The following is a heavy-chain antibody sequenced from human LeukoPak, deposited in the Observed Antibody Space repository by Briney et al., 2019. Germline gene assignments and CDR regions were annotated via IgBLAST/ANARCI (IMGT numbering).Heavy chain of an antibody. Sequence: SETLSLTCAVYGGSFSGYYWSWIRQPPGKGLEWIGEINHSGSTNYNPSLKSRVTISVDTSKNQFSLKLSSVTAADTAVYYCARTPPVMTTVLNDAFDIWGQGTMVTVSS. J-gene: IGHJ3*02. CDR3: ARTPPVMTTVLNDAFDI. V-gene: IGHV4-34*01. CDR2: INHSGST. CDR1: GGSFSGYY. D-gene: IGHD4-17*01.